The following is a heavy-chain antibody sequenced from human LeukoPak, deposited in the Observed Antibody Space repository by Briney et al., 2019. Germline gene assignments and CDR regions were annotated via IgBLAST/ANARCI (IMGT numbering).Heavy chain of an antibody. D-gene: IGHD3-3*01. V-gene: IGHV6-1*01. Sequence: SQTLSLTCAISGDSVSSNSAAWNWIRQSPSRGLEWLGRTYYRSKWYNDYAVSVKSRITINPDTSKNQFSLQLNSVTPEDTAVYYCARARFLEWLSSPYYYYYMDVWGKGTTVTVSS. CDR2: TYYRSKWYN. CDR3: ARARFLEWLSSPYYYYYMDV. CDR1: GDSVSSNSAA. J-gene: IGHJ6*03.